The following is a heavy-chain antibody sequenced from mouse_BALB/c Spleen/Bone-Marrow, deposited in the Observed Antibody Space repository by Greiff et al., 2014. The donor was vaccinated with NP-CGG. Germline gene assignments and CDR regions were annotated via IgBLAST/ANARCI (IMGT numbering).Heavy chain of an antibody. J-gene: IGHJ2*01. CDR3: ASYYRYSFDY. CDR2: IDPANGNT. CDR1: GFNIQDTY. V-gene: IGHV14-3*02. Sequence: VQLKESGAELVKPGASVKLFCTGSGFNIQDTYMHWGKQRPEQGLGWIGRIDPANGNTKYDPKFQGKATITADTSSNTAYLQLSSLTSEDTAVYYCASYYRYSFDYWGQGTTLTVSS. D-gene: IGHD2-14*01.